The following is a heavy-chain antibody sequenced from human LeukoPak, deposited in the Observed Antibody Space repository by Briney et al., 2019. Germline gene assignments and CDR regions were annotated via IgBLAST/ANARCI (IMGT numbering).Heavy chain of an antibody. D-gene: IGHD6-19*01. CDR2: IWYDGSNK. Sequence: GGSLRLSCTASKFTFSNYGMHWVRQAPGKGLEWVAVIWYDGSNKYYADSVKGRFTISRDNSKNTLYLQMNSLRAEDTAVYYCARVAVAGTFDYWGQGTLVTVSS. CDR3: ARVAVAGTFDY. V-gene: IGHV3-33*08. CDR1: KFTFSNYG. J-gene: IGHJ4*02.